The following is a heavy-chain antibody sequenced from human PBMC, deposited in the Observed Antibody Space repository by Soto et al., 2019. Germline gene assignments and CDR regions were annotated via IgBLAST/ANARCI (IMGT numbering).Heavy chain of an antibody. D-gene: IGHD3-10*01. CDR2: ISGSGGST. V-gene: IGHV3-23*01. J-gene: IGHJ4*02. Sequence: GGSLRLSCAASGFTFSSYAMSWVRQAPGKGLEWVSAISGSGGSTYYADSVKGRFTISRDNSKNTLYLQMNSLRAEDTAVYYCAKSMRFGELLGALSYFDYWGQGTLVTVSS. CDR3: AKSMRFGELLGALSYFDY. CDR1: GFTFSSYA.